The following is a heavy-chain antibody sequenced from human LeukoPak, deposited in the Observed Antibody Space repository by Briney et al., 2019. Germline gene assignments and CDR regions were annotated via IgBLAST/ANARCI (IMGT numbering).Heavy chain of an antibody. D-gene: IGHD3-22*01. V-gene: IGHV3-15*01. J-gene: IGHJ4*02. CDR3: ATEFFQNGYNY. CDR2: IKSKTYGLAT. Sequence: PGGSLRLSCAASGFTFSDATMIWVRQAPGKGLEWVGHIKSKTYGLATEYAAPVKGRFTISRDDSKNTLYLQMNSLKIDDTAVYHCATEFFQNGYNYWGQGTLVTVSS. CDR1: GFTFSDAT.